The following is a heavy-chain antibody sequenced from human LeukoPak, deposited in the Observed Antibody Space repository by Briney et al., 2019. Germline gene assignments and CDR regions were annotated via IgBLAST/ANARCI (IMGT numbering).Heavy chain of an antibody. D-gene: IGHD3-10*01. CDR3: AKSPDYYGSELGSSQFDY. J-gene: IGHJ4*02. V-gene: IGHV3-9*01. Sequence: GRSLRLSCAASGFTFDDYAMHWVRHAPGNGLEWVSGISWNSGSIGYADSVKGRFTISRDNAKNSLYLQMNSLRAEDTALYYCAKSPDYYGSELGSSQFDYWGQGTLVTVSS. CDR2: ISWNSGSI. CDR1: GFTFDDYA.